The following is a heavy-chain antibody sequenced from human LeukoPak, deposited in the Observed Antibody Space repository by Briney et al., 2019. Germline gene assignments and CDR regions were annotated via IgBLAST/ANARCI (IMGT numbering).Heavy chain of an antibody. J-gene: IGHJ4*02. CDR3: ATGDVSSWENF. CDR2: ISSSSSYI. D-gene: IGHD6-13*01. CDR1: GFTFSSYG. Sequence: GGSLRLSCAASGFTFSSYGMNWVRQAPGKGLEWVSFISSSSSYIYYADSVRGRFTISRDNAKSSLYLQMNSLRAEDTALYYCATGDVSSWENFWGQGTLVTVSS. V-gene: IGHV3-21*01.